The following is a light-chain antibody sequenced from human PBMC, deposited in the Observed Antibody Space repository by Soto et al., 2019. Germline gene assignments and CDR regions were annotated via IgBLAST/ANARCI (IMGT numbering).Light chain of an antibody. CDR3: HQYASEPLT. CDR1: QTVRNNY. J-gene: IGKJ4*01. V-gene: IGKV3-20*01. Sequence: EFVLTQSPGTLSLSPGERATLSCRASQTVRNNYLAWYQQKPGQAPRLLVHHASTRATGVPDRFSGSGSGTDFTFTVSRLEPEDFAIYYCHQYASEPLTFGGGTKLEIK. CDR2: HAS.